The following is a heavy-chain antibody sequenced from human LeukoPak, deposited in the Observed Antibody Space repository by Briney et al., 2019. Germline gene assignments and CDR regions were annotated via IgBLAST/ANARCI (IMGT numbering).Heavy chain of an antibody. CDR3: ARYEYVWGSYRYFDY. Sequence: GGSLRLSCAASGFTFSDYYMSWVRQAPGKGLEWVANIKQDGSEKYYVDSVKGRFTISRDNAKNSLYLQMNSLRAEDTAVYYCARYEYVWGSYRYFDYWGQGTLVTVSS. CDR2: IKQDGSEK. V-gene: IGHV3-7*01. D-gene: IGHD3-16*02. J-gene: IGHJ4*02. CDR1: GFTFSDYY.